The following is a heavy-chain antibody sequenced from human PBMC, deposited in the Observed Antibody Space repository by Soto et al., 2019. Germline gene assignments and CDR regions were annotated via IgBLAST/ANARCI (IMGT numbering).Heavy chain of an antibody. CDR3: ARGGNRYSNTASGVGGFDF. J-gene: IGHJ4*02. V-gene: IGHV4-59*01. Sequence: SETLYLTSTVSGVSISSSYLSWIRQSPGTGLEWIGYIYYTGTTNYNPSLKRRVTISLDTAKNQFSLNVNSLTTADTAVYFCARGGNRYSNTASGVGGFDFWGQGTLVTVYS. CDR2: IYYTGTT. D-gene: IGHD2-2*01. CDR1: GVSISSSY.